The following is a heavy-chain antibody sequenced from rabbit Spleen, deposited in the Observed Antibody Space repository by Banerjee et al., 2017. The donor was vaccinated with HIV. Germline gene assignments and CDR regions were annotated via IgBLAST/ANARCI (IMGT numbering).Heavy chain of an antibody. D-gene: IGHD8-1*01. Sequence: QEQVKETGGGLVQPGGSLKLSCKASGFIFSSTYWMTWVRQAPGRGLEWIACIGIAGGSPGYASWAKGRFTISKTSSTTVTLQMTSLTGADTATYFCARDGTGGSYFALWGPGTLVTVS. CDR1: GFIFSSTYW. V-gene: IGHV1S45*01. CDR2: IGIAGGSP. J-gene: IGHJ4*01. CDR3: ARDGTGGSYFAL.